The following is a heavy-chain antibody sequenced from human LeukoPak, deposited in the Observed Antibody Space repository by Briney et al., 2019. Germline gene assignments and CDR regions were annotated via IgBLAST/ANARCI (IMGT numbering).Heavy chain of an antibody. D-gene: IGHD4-17*01. Sequence: GGSLRLSSAAPGFTVSSTYMSSVRDAPRKGLEWGSVIYRGGSTHYAGSAEGRFTISRDKSKNTVYLQLNSLRAEDTAVYYCARSPDYGDPYWYFDLWGRGTLVTVSS. CDR2: IYRGGST. V-gene: IGHV3-53*01. J-gene: IGHJ2*01. CDR3: ARSPDYGDPYWYFDL. CDR1: GFTVSSTY.